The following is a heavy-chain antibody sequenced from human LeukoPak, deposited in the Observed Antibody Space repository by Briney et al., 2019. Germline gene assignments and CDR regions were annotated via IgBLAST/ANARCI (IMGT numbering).Heavy chain of an antibody. CDR2: IKSKTDGGTT. CDR3: TTRDSSGYYPLDY. Sequence: GGSLRLSCAASGFTFSNAWMSWVRQAPGKGLEWVGRIKSKTDGGTTDYAAPVKGRFTISRDDSKNTLYLQMNSLKTEDTAVYYCTTRDSSGYYPLDYWGQGTLVTVSS. CDR1: GFTFSNAW. J-gene: IGHJ4*02. V-gene: IGHV3-15*01. D-gene: IGHD3-22*01.